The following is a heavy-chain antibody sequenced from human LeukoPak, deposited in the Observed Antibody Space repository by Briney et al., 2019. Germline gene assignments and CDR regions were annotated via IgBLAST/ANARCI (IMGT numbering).Heavy chain of an antibody. CDR3: ARNQYGSGSPLFDY. J-gene: IGHJ4*02. V-gene: IGHV4-39*07. Sequence: SETLSLTCTVSGGSISSSSYYWGWIRQPPGKGLEWIGEINHSGSTNYNPSLKSRVTISINTSKNQFSLKLTSVTAADTAVYYCARNQYGSGSPLFDYWGQGTLVTVSS. D-gene: IGHD3-10*01. CDR2: INHSGST. CDR1: GGSISSSSYY.